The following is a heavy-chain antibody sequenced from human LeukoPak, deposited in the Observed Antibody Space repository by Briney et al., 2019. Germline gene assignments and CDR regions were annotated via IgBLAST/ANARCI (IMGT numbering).Heavy chain of an antibody. CDR2: IYYSGST. J-gene: IGHJ4*02. D-gene: IGHD6-19*01. CDR1: GGSISSYY. Sequence: PSETLSLTCTVSGGSISSYYWSWIRQPPGKGLEWIGYIYYSGSTNYNPSLKSRVTISVDTSKNQFSLKLSSVTAADTAVYYCARDRQWLIDYWGQGTLVTVSS. V-gene: IGHV4-59*01. CDR3: ARDRQWLIDY.